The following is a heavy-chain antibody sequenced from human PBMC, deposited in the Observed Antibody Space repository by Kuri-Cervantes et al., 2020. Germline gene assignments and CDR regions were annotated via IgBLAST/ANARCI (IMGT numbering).Heavy chain of an antibody. Sequence: GESLKISCAASGFTFSSYWMSWVRQAPGKGLEWVANIKKDGSENYYVDSVKGRFTISRDNAKNSLYLQMNSLRAEDTAVYYCARDVIYYDILTGHSMDVWGQGTTVTVSS. CDR1: GFTFSSYW. CDR3: ARDVIYYDILTGHSMDV. CDR2: IKKDGSEN. D-gene: IGHD3-9*01. V-gene: IGHV3-7*01. J-gene: IGHJ6*02.